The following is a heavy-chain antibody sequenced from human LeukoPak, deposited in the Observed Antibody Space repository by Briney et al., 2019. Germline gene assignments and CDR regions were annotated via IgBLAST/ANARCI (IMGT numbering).Heavy chain of an antibody. CDR3: ARHPAGRIAAAGTGWFDP. J-gene: IGHJ5*02. CDR1: GYSFTSYW. V-gene: IGHV5-51*01. D-gene: IGHD6-13*01. CDR2: IYPNDSDT. Sequence: GESLKISCKGSGYSFTSYWIGWVRQMPGKGLEWMGIIYPNDSDTRYSPSFQGQVTISADKSISTAYLQWSSLKASDTAMYYCARHPAGRIAAAGTGWFDPWGQGTLVTVSS.